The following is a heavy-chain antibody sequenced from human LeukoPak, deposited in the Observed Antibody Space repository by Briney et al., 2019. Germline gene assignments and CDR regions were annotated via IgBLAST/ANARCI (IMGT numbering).Heavy chain of an antibody. CDR2: INHSGST. V-gene: IGHV4-34*01. Sequence: SETLSLTCAVYGVSFSGYYWSWIRQPPGKGLEWIGEINHSGSTNYNPSLMSRVTISVDTSKNQFSLKLSSVTAADTAVYYCARVGTIPVDYDYYMDVWGKGTTVTVSS. CDR3: ARVGTIPVDYDYYMDV. J-gene: IGHJ6*03. CDR1: GVSFSGYY. D-gene: IGHD5-24*01.